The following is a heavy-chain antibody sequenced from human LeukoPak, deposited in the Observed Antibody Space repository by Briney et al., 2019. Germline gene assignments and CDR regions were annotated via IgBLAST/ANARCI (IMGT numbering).Heavy chain of an antibody. CDR2: ISASGGST. D-gene: IGHD3-16*01. J-gene: IGHJ4*02. Sequence: GGSLRLSCAASGFTFSSYVMSWVRQAPRKGLEWVSAISASGGSTYYADSVKGRFTISRDNSKNTLYLQMNSLRAEDTAVYYCAKDWAGPVNWGQGTLVTVSS. CDR3: AKDWAGPVN. V-gene: IGHV3-23*01. CDR1: GFTFSSYV.